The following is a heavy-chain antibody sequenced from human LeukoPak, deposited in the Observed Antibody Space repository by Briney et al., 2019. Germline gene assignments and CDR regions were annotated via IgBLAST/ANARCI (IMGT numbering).Heavy chain of an antibody. CDR1: GGSITSGDFY. CDR3: ARDRTYYHDSSGFPTSNYGMDV. J-gene: IGHJ6*02. V-gene: IGHV4-30-4*01. D-gene: IGHD3-22*01. Sequence: SETLSLTCTVSGGSITSGDFYWSWIRQSPGKGLEWIGYIYYTGKAYYNPSLKIRVAISIDPSKSQFSLKLRSVTAADTAVYYCARDRTYYHDSSGFPTSNYGMDVWGQGTTVTVSS. CDR2: IYYTGKA.